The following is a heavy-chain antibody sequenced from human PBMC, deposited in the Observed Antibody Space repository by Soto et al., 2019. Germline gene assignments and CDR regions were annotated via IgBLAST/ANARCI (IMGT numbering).Heavy chain of an antibody. J-gene: IGHJ5*02. Sequence: PSETLSLTCTVSGGSISSSSYYWGWIRQPPGKGLEWIGSIYYSGSTYYNPSLKSRVTIPVDTSKNQFSLKLSSVTAADTAVYYCASATMVRGVITEVWFDPWGQGTLVTVSS. CDR3: ASATMVRGVITEVWFDP. CDR1: GGSISSSSYY. CDR2: IYYSGST. D-gene: IGHD3-10*01. V-gene: IGHV4-39*01.